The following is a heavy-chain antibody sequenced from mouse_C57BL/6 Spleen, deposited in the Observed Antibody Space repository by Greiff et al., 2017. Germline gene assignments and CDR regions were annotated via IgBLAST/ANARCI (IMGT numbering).Heavy chain of an antibody. D-gene: IGHD3-1*01. Sequence: EVQLQQSGPELVKPGASVKISCKASGYSFTGYYMNWVKQSPEKSLEWIGEINPSTGGTTYNQKFKAKATLTVDKSSSTAYMQLKSLTSEDSAVYYCARSGLLARFAYWGQGTLVTVSA. J-gene: IGHJ3*01. V-gene: IGHV1-42*01. CDR2: INPSTGGT. CDR3: ARSGLLARFAY. CDR1: GYSFTGYY.